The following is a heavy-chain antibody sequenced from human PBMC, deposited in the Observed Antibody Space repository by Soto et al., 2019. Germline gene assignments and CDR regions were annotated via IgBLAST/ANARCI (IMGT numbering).Heavy chain of an antibody. J-gene: IGHJ4*02. Sequence: SVKVSCKASGFTFTSSAVQWVRQARGQRLEWIGWIVVGSGNTNYAQKFQERVTITRDMSTSTAYMELSSLRSEDTAVYYCAGGLEDYYDSSGYSRFEYWGQGTLVTAS. D-gene: IGHD3-22*01. CDR2: IVVGSGNT. CDR1: GFTFTSSA. CDR3: AGGLEDYYDSSGYSRFEY. V-gene: IGHV1-58*01.